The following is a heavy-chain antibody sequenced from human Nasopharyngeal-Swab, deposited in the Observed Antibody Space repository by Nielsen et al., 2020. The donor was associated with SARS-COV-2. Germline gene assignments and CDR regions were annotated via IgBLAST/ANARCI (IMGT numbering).Heavy chain of an antibody. CDR3: ARDGGDPDHDLKSPYKYYDILTGYWWDYYYYGMDV. CDR2: INPSGGST. J-gene: IGHJ6*02. Sequence: WVRQAPGQGLEWMGIINPSGGSTSYAQKFQGRVTMTRDTSTSTVYMELSSLRSEDTAVYYCARDGGDPDHDLKSPYKYYDILTGYWWDYYYYGMDVWGQGTTVTVSS. D-gene: IGHD3-9*01. V-gene: IGHV1-46*01.